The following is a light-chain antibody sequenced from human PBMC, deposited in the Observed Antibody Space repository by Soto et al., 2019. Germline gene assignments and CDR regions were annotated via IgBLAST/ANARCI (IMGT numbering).Light chain of an antibody. J-gene: IGLJ6*01. CDR1: SGHSSYA. Sequence: QSVLTQSPSASASLGASVKLTCTLSSGHSSYAIAWHQQQPEKGPRYLMKLNSDGSHSKGDGIPDRFSGSSSGAERYLTISSLQSEDEADYYCQTWGTGKEPIAYVFGSGTQLTVL. V-gene: IGLV4-69*01. CDR2: LNSDGSH. CDR3: QTWGTGKEPIAYV.